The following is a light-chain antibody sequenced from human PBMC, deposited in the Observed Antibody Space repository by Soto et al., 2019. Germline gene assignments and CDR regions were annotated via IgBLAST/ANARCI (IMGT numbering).Light chain of an antibody. CDR2: AAS. CDR3: QQYNSYSPT. CDR1: QSISNH. Sequence: DIQMTQSPSSLSASVEDRVIITCRASQSISNHLNWYQQKPGKAPKLLIFAASSLQSGVPSRFSGSRSGPDFTLTISGLQPGDSATYYCQQYNSYSPTFGQGTNVDIK. J-gene: IGKJ1*01. V-gene: IGKV1-39*01.